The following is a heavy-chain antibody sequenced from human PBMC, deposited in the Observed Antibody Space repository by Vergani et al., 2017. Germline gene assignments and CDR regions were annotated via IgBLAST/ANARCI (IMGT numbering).Heavy chain of an antibody. D-gene: IGHD6-19*01. CDR2: IFSNDEK. CDR3: ARAPGSSGPNWFDP. CDR1: GFSLSTSGVG. J-gene: IGHJ5*02. V-gene: IGHV2-26*01. Sequence: QITLKESGPTLVKPTQTLTLTCTFSGFSLSTSGVGVSWIRQPPGKALEWLAHIFSNDEKSYSTSLKSRLTISKDTSKSQVVLTMTNMDPVDTATYYCARAPGSSGPNWFDPWGQGTLVTVSS.